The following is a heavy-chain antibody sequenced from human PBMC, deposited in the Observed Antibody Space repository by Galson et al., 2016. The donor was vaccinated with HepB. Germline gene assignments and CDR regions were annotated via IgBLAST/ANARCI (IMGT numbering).Heavy chain of an antibody. J-gene: IGHJ6*02. CDR3: ARVRDGYNTHFYYGMDV. CDR1: GYTFTSYA. CDR2: INAGNGNT. Sequence: SVKVSCKASGYTFTSYAMHWVRQAPGQRLEWMGWINAGNGNTKNSQKFQGRVTITRDTSASTAYMELSSLGSEDTAVYYCARVRDGYNTHFYYGMDVWGQGTSVTVS. V-gene: IGHV1-3*01. D-gene: IGHD5-24*01.